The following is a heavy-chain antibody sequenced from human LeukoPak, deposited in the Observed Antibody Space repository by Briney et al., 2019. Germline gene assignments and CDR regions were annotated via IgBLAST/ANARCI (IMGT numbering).Heavy chain of an antibody. V-gene: IGHV4-59*01. CDR3: ARGSYYYDSSGLGYYFDY. J-gene: IGHJ4*02. D-gene: IGHD3-22*01. CDR2: IYYSGST. Sequence: SETLSLTCTVSGGSISSYYWSWIRQPPGKGLEWIGYIYYSGSTNYNPSLKSRDTISVDTSKNQFSLKLSSVTAADTAVYYCARGSYYYDSSGLGYYFDYWGQGTLVTVSS. CDR1: GGSISSYY.